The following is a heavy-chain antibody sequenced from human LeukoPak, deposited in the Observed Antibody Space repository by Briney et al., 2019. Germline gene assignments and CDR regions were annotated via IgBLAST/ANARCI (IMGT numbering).Heavy chain of an antibody. Sequence: SGPTLVNPTQTLTLTCTFSGFSLSTSGVGVGWIRQPPGKALEWLALIYWNDDKRYSPSLKSRLTITKDTSKNQVVLTMTNMDPVDTATYYCAHEAYCGGDCYSSAFDIWGQGTMVTVSS. CDR1: GFSLSTSGVG. J-gene: IGHJ3*02. CDR2: IYWNDDK. CDR3: AHEAYCGGDCYSSAFDI. D-gene: IGHD2-21*02. V-gene: IGHV2-5*01.